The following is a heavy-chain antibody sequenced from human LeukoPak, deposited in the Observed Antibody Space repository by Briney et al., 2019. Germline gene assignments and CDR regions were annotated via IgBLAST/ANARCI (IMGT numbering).Heavy chain of an antibody. CDR1: GYSISSGYY. CDR2: IYHSGST. CDR3: ARTTMVRGTYYMDV. Sequence: PSETLSLTCTVSGYSISSGYYWGWIRQPPGKGLEWTGSIYHSGSTYYNPSLKSRVTISVDTSKNQFSLELSSVTAADTAVYYCARTTMVRGTYYMDVWGKGTTVTISS. V-gene: IGHV4-38-2*02. D-gene: IGHD3-10*01. J-gene: IGHJ6*03.